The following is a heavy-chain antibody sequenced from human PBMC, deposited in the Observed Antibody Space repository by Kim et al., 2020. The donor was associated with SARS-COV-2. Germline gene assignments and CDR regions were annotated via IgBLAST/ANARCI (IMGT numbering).Heavy chain of an antibody. D-gene: IGHD6-19*01. V-gene: IGHV1-3*04. CDR1: GYTFVNYV. CDR3: ARGRGWTFDY. J-gene: IGHJ4*02. CDR2: ISIGNDNT. Sequence: ASVKVSCKASGYTFVNYVMHWVRQAPGQRPEWMGLISIGNDNTKFSQKFQGRVTITRDTSASTAYMELTSLRSEDTAIYYCARGRGWTFDYWGQGTLVTVAS.